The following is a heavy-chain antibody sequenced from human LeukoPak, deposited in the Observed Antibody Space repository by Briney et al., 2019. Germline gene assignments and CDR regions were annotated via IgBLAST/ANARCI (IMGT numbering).Heavy chain of an antibody. CDR3: AREGAAANYYGMDV. CDR2: IKQDGSEK. CDR1: GFTYSSYR. D-gene: IGHD6-13*01. J-gene: IGHJ6*02. Sequence: SGGPLTLSCAASGFTYSSYRMSWVRQAPGKGLEGVANIKQDGSEKYYVDSEKGRFTISRDNAKESLYLQMVSLRAEDTAVYYCAREGAAANYYGMDVWGQGTTVTVSS. V-gene: IGHV3-7*01.